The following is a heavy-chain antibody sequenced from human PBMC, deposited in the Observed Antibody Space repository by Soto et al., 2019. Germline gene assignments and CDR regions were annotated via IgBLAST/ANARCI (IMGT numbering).Heavy chain of an antibody. CDR2: INPSGGST. D-gene: IGHD3-22*01. Sequence: ASVKVSCKASGYTFTDYYIHWVRQAPGQGLEWMGIINPSGGSTRYAQNFQGRVTMTRDTSTSTVYMELSSLRSEDTAVYYCARAAMVVLIIKTPFFDYLGQGTLVTV. CDR3: ARAAMVVLIIKTPFFDY. J-gene: IGHJ4*02. CDR1: GYTFTDYY. V-gene: IGHV1-46*01.